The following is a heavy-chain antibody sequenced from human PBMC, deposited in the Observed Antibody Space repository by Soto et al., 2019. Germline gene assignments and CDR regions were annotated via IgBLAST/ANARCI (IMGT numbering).Heavy chain of an antibody. V-gene: IGHV3-23*01. Sequence: SLRLSCAASGFTFSSYAMSWVRQAPGKGLEWVSAISGSGGSTYYADSVKGRFTISRDNSKNTLYLQMNSLRAEVTAVYYCAKGMGTYYDILTGYPDAFDIWGQGTMVTVSS. D-gene: IGHD3-9*01. CDR1: GFTFSSYA. CDR3: AKGMGTYYDILTGYPDAFDI. CDR2: ISGSGGST. J-gene: IGHJ3*02.